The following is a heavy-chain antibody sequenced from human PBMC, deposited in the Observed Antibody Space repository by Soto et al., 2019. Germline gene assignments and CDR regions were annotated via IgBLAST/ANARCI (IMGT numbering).Heavy chain of an antibody. CDR3: ARAGAYCSSTSCGPSYGMDV. J-gene: IGHJ6*02. CDR2: INSDASHT. CDR1: GFTFSTYW. D-gene: IGHD2-2*01. Sequence: GGSLRLSCAASGFTFSTYWMHWIRQVPGKGLEWVSRINSDASHTYYADSVKGRFTISRDNAKNTLHLEMNSLRAGDTAVYYCARAGAYCSSTSCGPSYGMDVWGQGTSVTVSS. V-gene: IGHV3-74*01.